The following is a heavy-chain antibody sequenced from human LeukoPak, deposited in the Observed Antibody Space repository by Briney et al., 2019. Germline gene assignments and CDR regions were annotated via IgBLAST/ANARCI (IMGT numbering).Heavy chain of an antibody. J-gene: IGHJ3*02. V-gene: IGHV3-48*01. D-gene: IGHD3-10*01. CDR2: ISSSSSTI. Sequence: QPGGSLRLSCAASGFTFSSYSMNWVRQAPGKGREWVSYISSSSSTIYYADSVKGRFTISRDNAKNSLYLQMNSLRAEDTTVYYCARDPDYYGSGDAFDIWGQGTMVTVSS. CDR3: ARDPDYYGSGDAFDI. CDR1: GFTFSSYS.